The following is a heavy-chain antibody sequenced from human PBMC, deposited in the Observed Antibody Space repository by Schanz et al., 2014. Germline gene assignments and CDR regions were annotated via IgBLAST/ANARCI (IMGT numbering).Heavy chain of an antibody. D-gene: IGHD6-19*01. CDR1: GFTFSDAW. CDR3: TTYCDGGCAIDN. V-gene: IGHV3-15*02. J-gene: IGHJ4*02. Sequence: EVQLLESGGALVKPGGSLRLSCAASGFTFSDAWMTWVRQAPGKGLEWVGRIKSKTDGGTTDYAAPVKGRFTISRDDSKNTLFLQMNSLKTEDTAVYYCTTYCDGGCAIDNWGQGALVTVSS. CDR2: IKSKTDGGTT.